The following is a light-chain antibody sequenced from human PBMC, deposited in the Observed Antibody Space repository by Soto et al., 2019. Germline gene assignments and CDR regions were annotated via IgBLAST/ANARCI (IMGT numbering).Light chain of an antibody. CDR2: AAS. J-gene: IGKJ1*01. CDR1: QSVSSAY. V-gene: IGKV3-20*01. CDR3: QQYGSSSTWT. Sequence: EIVLTQSPDPLSLSPGEIATLSCRASQSVSSAYLAWYQHKPGQPPTLLNYAASVRVTGIPDRFSGSRSGKDFILIISRLEPEDFAVYYCQQYGSSSTWTVGQGTEVEIK.